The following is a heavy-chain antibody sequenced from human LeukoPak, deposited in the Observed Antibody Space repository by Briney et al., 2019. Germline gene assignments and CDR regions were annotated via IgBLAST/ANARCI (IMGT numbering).Heavy chain of an antibody. J-gene: IGHJ4*02. CDR3: ARGPIASTGFDY. Sequence: PGGSLRLSCAASGFTFSSYDMHWVRQATGKGLEWVSAIGTAGDTYYPGSVKGRFTISRENAKNSLYLQMNSLRAGDTAVYYCARGPIASTGFDYWGQGTLVNVSS. CDR1: GFTFSSYD. CDR2: IGTAGDT. D-gene: IGHD6-13*01. V-gene: IGHV3-13*01.